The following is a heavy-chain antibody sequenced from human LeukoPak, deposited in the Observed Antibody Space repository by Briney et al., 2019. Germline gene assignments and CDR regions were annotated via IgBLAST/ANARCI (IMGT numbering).Heavy chain of an antibody. CDR2: MIPIFGTA. CDR3: ARDRIAAAGPYSYNWFDP. V-gene: IGHV1-69*13. J-gene: IGHJ5*02. D-gene: IGHD6-13*01. CDR1: GGTFSSYV. Sequence: SSVKVSCKASGGTFSSYVISWVRQAPGQGLEWMGGMIPIFGTANYAQKYQGRVTIAADESTSTAYMELSRLRSEDTAVYYCARDRIAAAGPYSYNWFDPWGQGTLVTVSS.